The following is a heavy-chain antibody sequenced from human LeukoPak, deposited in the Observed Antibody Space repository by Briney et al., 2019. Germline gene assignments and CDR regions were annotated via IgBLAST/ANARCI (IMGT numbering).Heavy chain of an antibody. D-gene: IGHD5-12*01. J-gene: IGHJ5*02. CDR2: IYSGGST. V-gene: IGHV3-53*01. CDR1: GFTVSSNY. Sequence: GGSLRLSCAASGFTVSSNYMSWVRQAPGKGLEWVSVIYSGGSTYYADPVKGRFTISRDNSKNTLYLQMNSLRAEDTAVYYCARGGLPSLRFHWFDPWGQGTLVTVSS. CDR3: ARGGLPSLRFHWFDP.